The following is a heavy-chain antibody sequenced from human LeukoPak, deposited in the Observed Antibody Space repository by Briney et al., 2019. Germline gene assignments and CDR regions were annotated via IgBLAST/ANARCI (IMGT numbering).Heavy chain of an antibody. Sequence: GESLKISCKGSRYSFTSYWNVCVRQMPGKGLEWMGIIYPGDSDTRYSPSFQGQVTISADKSISTAYLQWSSLKASDTAMYYCARIRYKVRGVPDAFDIWGQGTMVTVSS. V-gene: IGHV5-51*01. J-gene: IGHJ3*02. CDR1: RYSFTSYW. CDR2: IYPGDSDT. CDR3: ARIRYKVRGVPDAFDI. D-gene: IGHD3-10*01.